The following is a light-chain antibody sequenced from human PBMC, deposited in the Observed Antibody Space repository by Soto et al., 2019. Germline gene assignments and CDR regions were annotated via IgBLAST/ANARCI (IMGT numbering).Light chain of an antibody. CDR1: QSLSDN. CDR2: RAS. CDR3: QKYGNWPPWT. V-gene: IGKV3-15*01. Sequence: IVMTQSPDTLAVSPGETVTLSCRASQSLSDNLAWYQQKTGQPPRLLIFRASTRASGIPDRFSGGGSGTEFTLTISRVQSEDFAVYYCQKYGNWPPWTVGPGTKVDIK. J-gene: IGKJ1*01.